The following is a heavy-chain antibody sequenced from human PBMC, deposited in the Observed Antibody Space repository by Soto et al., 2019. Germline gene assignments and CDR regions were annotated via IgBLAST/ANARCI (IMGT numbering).Heavy chain of an antibody. V-gene: IGHV3-23*01. J-gene: IGHJ6*02. CDR3: AKEAQGMVRGVIVSYGMDV. CDR1: GFTFSSYA. D-gene: IGHD3-10*01. CDR2: ISGSGGST. Sequence: EVQLLESGGGLVQPGGSLRLSCAASGFTFSSYAMSWVRQAPGKGLEWVSAISGSGGSTYYADSVKGRFTISRDNSKNTLYLQMNSLRAEDTAVYYCAKEAQGMVRGVIVSYGMDVWGQGTTVTVSS.